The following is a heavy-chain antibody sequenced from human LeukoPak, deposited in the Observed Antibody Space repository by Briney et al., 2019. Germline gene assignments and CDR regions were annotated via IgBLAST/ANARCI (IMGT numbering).Heavy chain of an antibody. CDR3: ARLGGYCTNGVCPNWFDP. V-gene: IGHV4-38-2*02. J-gene: IGHJ5*02. D-gene: IGHD2-8*01. CDR1: GYSISSGYY. Sequence: PSDTLSLTCTLSGYSISSGYYWGWIRQPPGKGLEWIGSIYHSGRTYYNPSLKSRLTISIETSKNQFSLKLSSVTAADTAVYYCARLGGYCTNGVCPNWFDPWGQGTLVTVSS. CDR2: IYHSGRT.